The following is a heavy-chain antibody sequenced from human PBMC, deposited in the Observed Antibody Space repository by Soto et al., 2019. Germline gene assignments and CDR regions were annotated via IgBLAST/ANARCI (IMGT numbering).Heavy chain of an antibody. D-gene: IGHD1-26*01. CDR3: ARGPPSGSFSLTPRY. CDR1: GYSFHNYG. V-gene: IGHV1-18*01. J-gene: IGHJ4*02. CDR2: ISGQIAKT. Sequence: QVQLEQSGPEVKKPGASVKVSCQASGYSFHNYGIIWVRQAPGQGLEWMGWISGQIAKTNYEQKFQGKVSMTTDTSTSIAYLELNTLTSDDTAIYFCARGPPSGSFSLTPRYWGQGTLVTVSS.